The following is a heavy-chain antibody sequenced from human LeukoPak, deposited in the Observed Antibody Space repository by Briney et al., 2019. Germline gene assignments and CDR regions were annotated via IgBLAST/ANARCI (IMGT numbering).Heavy chain of an antibody. CDR2: IWYDGSIK. V-gene: IGHV3-33*06. CDR3: AKIYGDYSPTGDDY. Sequence: GGSLRLSCAASGFTFSSYGMHWVRQAPGKGLEWVAVIWYDGSIKYYADSVKGRFTISRDNPKNTLYLQMNSLRAEDTAVYYCAKIYGDYSPTGDDYWGQGTLVTVSS. D-gene: IGHD4-17*01. CDR1: GFTFSSYG. J-gene: IGHJ4*02.